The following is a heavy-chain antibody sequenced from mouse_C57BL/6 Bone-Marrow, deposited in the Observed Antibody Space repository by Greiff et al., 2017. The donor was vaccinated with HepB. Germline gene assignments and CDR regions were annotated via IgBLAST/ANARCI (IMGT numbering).Heavy chain of an antibody. CDR3: ARSPTGYFDY. CDR1: GFTFTDYY. V-gene: IGHV7-3*01. CDR2: IRNKANGYTT. J-gene: IGHJ2*01. D-gene: IGHD4-1*02. Sequence: EVQRVESGGGLVQPGGSLSLSCAASGFTFTDYYMSWVRQPPGKALEWLGFIRNKANGYTTEYSASVKGRFTISRDNSQSILYLQMNALRAEDSATYYCARSPTGYFDYWGQGTTLTVSS.